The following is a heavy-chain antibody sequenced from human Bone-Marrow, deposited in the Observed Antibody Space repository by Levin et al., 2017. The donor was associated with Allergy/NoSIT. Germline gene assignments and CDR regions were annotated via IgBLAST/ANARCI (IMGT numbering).Heavy chain of an antibody. CDR3: AKGSVVVVAASLYFQH. Sequence: GGSLRLSCAASGFTFSSYAMSWVRQAPGKGLEWVSAISGSGGSTYYADSVKGRFTISRDNSKNTLYLQMNSLRAEDTAVYYCAKGSVVVVAASLYFQHWGQGTLVTVSS. J-gene: IGHJ1*01. D-gene: IGHD2-15*01. CDR1: GFTFSSYA. V-gene: IGHV3-23*01. CDR2: ISGSGGST.